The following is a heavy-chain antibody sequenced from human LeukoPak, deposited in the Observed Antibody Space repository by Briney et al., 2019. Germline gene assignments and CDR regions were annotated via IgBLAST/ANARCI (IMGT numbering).Heavy chain of an antibody. CDR1: VGTFSSYA. Sequence: SVKVSCKASVGTFSSYAISCVRQAPGQGLEWMGGIIPIFGTANYAQKFQGRVTITTDESTSTAYMELSSLRSEDTAVYYCARDSSGWYNWFDPWGQGTLVTVSS. CDR2: IIPIFGTA. CDR3: ARDSSGWYNWFDP. D-gene: IGHD6-13*01. V-gene: IGHV1-69*05. J-gene: IGHJ5*02.